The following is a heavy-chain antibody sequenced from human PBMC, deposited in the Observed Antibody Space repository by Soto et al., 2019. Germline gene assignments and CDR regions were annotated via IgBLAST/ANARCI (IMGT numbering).Heavy chain of an antibody. CDR2: IYYSGST. CDR3: ARKTVYSGSYFY. J-gene: IGHJ4*02. Sequence: SETLSLTCTVSGGSITSYYWRWIRQPPGKGLEWIGYIYYSGSTNSNPSLKSRVTISVDTSKNQFSLNLSSVTAADTAVYYCARKTVYSGSYFYWGQGTLVTVSS. CDR1: GGSITSYY. V-gene: IGHV4-59*01. D-gene: IGHD1-26*01.